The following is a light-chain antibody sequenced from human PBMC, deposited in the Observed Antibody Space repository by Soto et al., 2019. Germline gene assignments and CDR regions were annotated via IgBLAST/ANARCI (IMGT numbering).Light chain of an antibody. Sequence: ETVLTQSPGTLSLSPGERATLSCRASQPFFIRYLAWYQQKPGQAPRLLIYGASTRATGIPDRFSGSGSGTDFTLTISCLQSEDFATYYCQQYYSFPPTFGQGTRLEIK. CDR2: GAS. V-gene: IGKV3-20*01. J-gene: IGKJ5*01. CDR1: QPFFIRY. CDR3: QQYYSFPPT.